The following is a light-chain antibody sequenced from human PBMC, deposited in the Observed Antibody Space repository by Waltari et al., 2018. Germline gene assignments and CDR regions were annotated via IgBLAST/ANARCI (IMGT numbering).Light chain of an antibody. Sequence: LLATQSPSASAPLGSSVKLTCPLTSAHRRNLVARLPQRPENGPRYLMTVNSDGSHIKGDDIPDRFSCSSSGAERYLTISSLQPDDEADYYCQTGGHGTWVFGGGTTLTVL. J-gene: IGLJ3*02. CDR2: VNSDGSH. V-gene: IGLV4-69*01. CDR3: QTGGHGTWV. CDR1: SAHRRNL.